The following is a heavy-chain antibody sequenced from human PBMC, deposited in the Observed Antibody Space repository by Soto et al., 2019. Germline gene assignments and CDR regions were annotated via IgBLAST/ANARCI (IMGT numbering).Heavy chain of an antibody. V-gene: IGHV2-26*04. CDR3: ASTYSTSWYWFDP. CDR2: IFSNDEK. J-gene: IGHJ5*02. Sequence: QVTVKESGPVLVKPTETLTLTCTVSGFSLSNAGLGVSWIRQPPGKALEWLAHIFSNDEKSYSTSLKTRPTIPKNTSKTQVVLIMTTMDPVDTATYYCASTYSTSWYWFDPWGQGTLVTVSS. CDR1: GFSLSNAGLG. D-gene: IGHD6-13*01.